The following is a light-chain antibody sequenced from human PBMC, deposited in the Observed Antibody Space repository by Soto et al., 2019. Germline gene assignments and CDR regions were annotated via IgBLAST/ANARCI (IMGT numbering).Light chain of an antibody. J-gene: IGKJ1*01. V-gene: IGKV1-5*03. CDR1: QSVSRW. CDR3: QQYNDNWT. CDR2: KAS. Sequence: DIQMTQSPSTLSASVGDRVTITWRASQSVSRWVAWYQQKPGQAPKLLIYKASTLESGVPSRFSGSGSGTEFTLAISSLQPDDSANYYCQQYNDNWTFGQGTKVEIK.